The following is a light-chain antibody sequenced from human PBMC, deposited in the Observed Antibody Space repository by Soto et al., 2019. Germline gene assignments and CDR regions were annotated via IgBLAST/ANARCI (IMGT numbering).Light chain of an antibody. V-gene: IGKV4-1*01. Sequence: DIVMTQSPDSLAVSLGERATINCKSSQSVLYSSNNKNYLAWYQQKPGQPPRLLIYRASTRESGVPDRFSGSGSGTDFTLTISSLQSADVEVYYFQPYYTTPWTFGQGTNVEIK. CDR3: QPYYTTPWT. J-gene: IGKJ1*01. CDR2: RAS. CDR1: QSVLYSSNNKNY.